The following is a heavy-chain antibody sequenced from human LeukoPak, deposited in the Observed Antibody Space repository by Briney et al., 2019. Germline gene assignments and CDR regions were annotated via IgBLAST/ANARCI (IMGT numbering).Heavy chain of an antibody. D-gene: IGHD4-17*01. CDR3: AKITKATTPNY. CDR2: ITDSGRKT. V-gene: IGHV3-23*01. J-gene: IGHJ4*02. CDR1: GLTFSNYA. Sequence: GGSLRLSCAASGLTFSNYAMNWVRQASGKGLEWVSGITDSGRKTYYADSVKGRFSISRDNSKSTVYLQMSDPRAEDTAVYYCAKITKATTPNYWGQGTLVTVSS.